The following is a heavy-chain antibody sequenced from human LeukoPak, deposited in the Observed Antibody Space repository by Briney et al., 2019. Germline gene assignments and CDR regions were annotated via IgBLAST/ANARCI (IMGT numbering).Heavy chain of an antibody. CDR3: ARLYYDYVWGSYRYTILDY. Sequence: GGSLRLSCAASGFTFSSYEMNWVRQAPGKGLEWVSYISSSGSTIYYADSVKGRFTISRDNAKNSLYLQMNSLRAEDTAVYYCARLYYDYVWGSYRYTILDYWGQGTLVTVSS. J-gene: IGHJ4*02. CDR2: ISSSGSTI. V-gene: IGHV3-48*03. D-gene: IGHD3-16*02. CDR1: GFTFSSYE.